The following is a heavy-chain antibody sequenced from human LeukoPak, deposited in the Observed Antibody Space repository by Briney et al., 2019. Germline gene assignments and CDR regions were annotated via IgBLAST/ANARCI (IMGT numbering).Heavy chain of an antibody. CDR1: GGTFSSYA. CDR3: ARDLAVAGTEYFDY. J-gene: IGHJ4*02. Sequence: ASVKVSCKASGGTFSSYAISWVRQAPGQGLEWMGWINPNSGGTNYAQKFQGRVTMTRDTSISTAYMELSRLRSDDTAVYYCARDLAVAGTEYFDYWGQGTLVTVSS. D-gene: IGHD6-19*01. CDR2: INPNSGGT. V-gene: IGHV1-2*02.